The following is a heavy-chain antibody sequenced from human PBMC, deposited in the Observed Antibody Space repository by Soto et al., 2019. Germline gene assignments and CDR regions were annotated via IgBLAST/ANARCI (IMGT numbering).Heavy chain of an antibody. CDR3: AKEKYSSGWTYFDY. D-gene: IGHD6-19*01. J-gene: IGHJ4*02. V-gene: IGHV3-30*18. Sequence: QVQLVESGGGVVQPGRSLRLSCAASGFTFSSYGMHWVRQAPGKGLEWVAVISYDGSNKYYADSVKGRFIISRDNSKNTLYLQMNSLRAEDTAVYYCAKEKYSSGWTYFDYWGQGTLVTVSS. CDR1: GFTFSSYG. CDR2: ISYDGSNK.